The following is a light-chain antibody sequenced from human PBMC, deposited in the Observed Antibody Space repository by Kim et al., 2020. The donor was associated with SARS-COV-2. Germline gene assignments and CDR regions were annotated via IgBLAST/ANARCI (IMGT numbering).Light chain of an antibody. Sequence: SQGERATLSCRASGSVGGTFLAWYQQKPGQAPRLLIYGAANRATGNPDRFSGSGSETDFTLTISRLEPEDFAVYYCNQYGRSPITFGPGTKVDIK. J-gene: IGKJ3*01. CDR3: NQYGRSPIT. V-gene: IGKV3-20*01. CDR1: GSVGGTF. CDR2: GAA.